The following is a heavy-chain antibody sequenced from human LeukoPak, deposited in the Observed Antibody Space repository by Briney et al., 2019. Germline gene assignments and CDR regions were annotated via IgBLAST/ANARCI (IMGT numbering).Heavy chain of an antibody. V-gene: IGHV5-51*01. D-gene: IGHD3-3*01. Sequence: GESLKISCKGSGYSFSTNWIAWVRQMPGKGLEWMGIIYPSDSDTIYSPSFQGQVTISADKSISTAYLQWSSLKASDTAMYYCARLAKGGYYDFWRSYYYYGMDVWGQGTTVTVSS. CDR3: ARLAKGGYYDFWRSYYYYGMDV. CDR2: IYPSDSDT. J-gene: IGHJ6*02. CDR1: GYSFSTNW.